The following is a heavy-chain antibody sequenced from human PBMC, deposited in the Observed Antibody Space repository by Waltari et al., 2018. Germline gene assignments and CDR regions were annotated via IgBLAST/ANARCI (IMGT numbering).Heavy chain of an antibody. CDR2: IKPNSGGT. CDR3: ARVTYSSSWSYYFDY. Sequence: QVQLVQSGAEVKKPGASVKVSCKASGYTFTGYYMHWVRQAPGQGLEWMGWIKPNSGGTNYAQKFQGRVTMTRDTSISTAYMELSRLRSDDTAVYYCARVTYSSSWSYYFDYWGQGTLVTVSS. CDR1: GYTFTGYY. V-gene: IGHV1-2*02. J-gene: IGHJ4*02. D-gene: IGHD6-13*01.